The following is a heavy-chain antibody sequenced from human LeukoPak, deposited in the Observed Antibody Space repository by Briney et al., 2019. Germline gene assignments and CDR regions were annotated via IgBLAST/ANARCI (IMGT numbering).Heavy chain of an antibody. J-gene: IGHJ4*02. CDR2: IYYSGST. CDR1: GGSISSYY. CDR3: ARHHPVRGVRASHYFDY. V-gene: IGHV4-59*08. D-gene: IGHD3-10*02. Sequence: SETLSLTCTVSGGSISSYYWSWIRQPPGKGLEWIGYIYYSGSTNYNPSLKSRVTISVDTSKNQFSLKLSSVTAADTAVYYCARHHPVRGVRASHYFDYWGQGTLVTVSS.